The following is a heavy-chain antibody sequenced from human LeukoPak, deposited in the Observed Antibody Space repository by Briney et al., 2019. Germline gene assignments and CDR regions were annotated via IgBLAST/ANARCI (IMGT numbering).Heavy chain of an antibody. CDR1: GFTLSSNY. CDR3: ARLGGYYDSSGYSGADYFDY. J-gene: IGHJ4*02. Sequence: GGSLRLSCASSGFTLSSNYMSWVRQAPGKGREGVSVIYSGGSTYYADPVKGRFTISRHNSKNTVYLQMNSLRAEATAVYYCARLGGYYDSSGYSGADYFDYWGQGTLVTVSS. V-gene: IGHV3-53*01. CDR2: IYSGGST. D-gene: IGHD3-22*01.